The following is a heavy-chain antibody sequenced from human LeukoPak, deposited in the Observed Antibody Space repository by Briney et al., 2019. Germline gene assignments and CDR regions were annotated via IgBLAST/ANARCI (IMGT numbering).Heavy chain of an antibody. V-gene: IGHV3-33*01. CDR3: ARKPLSYSDYEVDY. CDR2: IWYDGSNK. J-gene: IGHJ4*02. CDR1: GFPFSNYG. Sequence: PGRSLDLSCAASGFPFSNYGMHWVRQAPGKGLEGVAVIWYDGSNKYYADSVKGRFTISRDNSKNALYLQMNSLRAEDTAVYYCARKPLSYSDYEVDYWGQGTLVTVSS. D-gene: IGHD4-11*01.